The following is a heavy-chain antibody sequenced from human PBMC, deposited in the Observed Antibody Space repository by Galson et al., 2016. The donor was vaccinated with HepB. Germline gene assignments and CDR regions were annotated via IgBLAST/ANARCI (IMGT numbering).Heavy chain of an antibody. CDR1: GFTFRSFG. CDR2: ISYDGSLE. V-gene: IGHV3-30*18. CDR3: AKERRRAARSSFDS. Sequence: SLRLSCAASGFTFRSFGMHWVRQAPGKGLEWVAVISYDGSLEYYADSLKGRFTISRDNSKNTLYLQMNSLRLEDTALYYCAKERRRAARSSFDSWGQGTPVTVSS. D-gene: IGHD6-6*01. J-gene: IGHJ4*02.